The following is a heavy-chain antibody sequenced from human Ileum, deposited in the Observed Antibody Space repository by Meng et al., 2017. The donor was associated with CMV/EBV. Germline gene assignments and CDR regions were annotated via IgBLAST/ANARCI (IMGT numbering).Heavy chain of an antibody. CDR3: ARKRDLGPDLSWLDP. CDR1: GSSFGGFY. V-gene: IGHV4-34*02. Sequence: QVPLQQWGPGLLKPAGPLSLTFAVYGSSFGGFYWTWIRQTPGKGLEWIGEVNHIGGTNYNPSLKSRVTISVDTSKKEFSLKLNSVTAADTAVYYCARKRDLGPDLSWLDPWGQGSLVTVSS. CDR2: VNHIGGT. D-gene: IGHD5-24*01. J-gene: IGHJ5*02.